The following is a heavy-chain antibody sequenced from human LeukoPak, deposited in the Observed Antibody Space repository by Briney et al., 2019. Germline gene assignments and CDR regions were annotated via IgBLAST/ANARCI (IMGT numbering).Heavy chain of an antibody. V-gene: IGHV4-39*07. CDR3: ARDLLVIAAAGTAL. Sequence: SETLSLTCTVSGGSISSSSYYWGWIRQPPGKGLEWIGSIYYSGSTYYNPSLKSRVTISVDTSKNQFSLKLSSVTAADTAVYYCARDLLVIAAAGTALWGQGTLVTVSS. J-gene: IGHJ4*02. CDR2: IYYSGST. CDR1: GGSISSSSYY. D-gene: IGHD6-13*01.